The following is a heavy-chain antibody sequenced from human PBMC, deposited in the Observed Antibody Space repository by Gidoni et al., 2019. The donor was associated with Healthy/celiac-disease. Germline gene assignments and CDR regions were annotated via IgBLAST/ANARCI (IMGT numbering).Heavy chain of an antibody. CDR2: NSGSGGST. V-gene: IGHV3-23*04. J-gene: IGHJ4*02. CDR3: AKDRGVRELLPFDY. CDR1: GFTFSSYA. Sequence: EVQLVESGGGLVQPGGSLRLSCAASGFTFSSYAMGWVRQAPGKGLGWVSANSGSGGSTYYADSVKGRFTISRDNSKNTLYLQMNSLRAEDTAVYYCAKDRGVRELLPFDYWGQGTLVTVSS. D-gene: IGHD1-26*01.